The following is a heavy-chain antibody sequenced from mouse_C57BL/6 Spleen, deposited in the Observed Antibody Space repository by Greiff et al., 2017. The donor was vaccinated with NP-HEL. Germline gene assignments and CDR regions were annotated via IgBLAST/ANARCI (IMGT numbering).Heavy chain of an antibody. Sequence: QVHVKQSGAELAKPGASVKLSCKASGYTFTSYWMHWVKQRPGQGLEWIGYINPSSGYTKYNQKFKDKATLTADKSSSTAYMQLSSLTYEDSAVYYCATVVEDWAYWGQGTTLTVSS. V-gene: IGHV1-7*01. CDR2: INPSSGYT. D-gene: IGHD1-1*01. J-gene: IGHJ2*01. CDR3: ATVVEDWAY. CDR1: GYTFTSYW.